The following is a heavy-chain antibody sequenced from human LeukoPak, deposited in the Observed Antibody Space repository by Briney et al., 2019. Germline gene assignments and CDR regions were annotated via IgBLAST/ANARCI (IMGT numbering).Heavy chain of an antibody. D-gene: IGHD5-18*01. Sequence: PGGSLRLSCAASGFTFGSYWMSWVRQAPGKGLEWVANIKQDGSEKYYVDSVKGRFTISRDNAKNSLYLQMNSLRAEDTAVYYCARVRGYSYGPYSYYYYGMDVWGKGTTVTVSS. CDR1: GFTFGSYW. V-gene: IGHV3-7*03. CDR3: ARVRGYSYGPYSYYYYGMDV. J-gene: IGHJ6*04. CDR2: IKQDGSEK.